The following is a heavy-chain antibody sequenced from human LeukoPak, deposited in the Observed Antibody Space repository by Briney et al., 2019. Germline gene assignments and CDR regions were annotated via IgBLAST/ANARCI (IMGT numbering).Heavy chain of an antibody. Sequence: ASVKVSCKASGYTFTSYDINWVRQATGQGLEWMGWMNPNSGNTGYAQKFQGRVTMTRNTSISTAYMELSSLRSEDTAVYYCARWDGLLLWFGEPSYYYYGMDVWGQGTTVTVSS. CDR1: GYTFTSYD. D-gene: IGHD3-10*01. CDR2: MNPNSGNT. J-gene: IGHJ6*02. V-gene: IGHV1-8*01. CDR3: ARWDGLLLWFGEPSYYYYGMDV.